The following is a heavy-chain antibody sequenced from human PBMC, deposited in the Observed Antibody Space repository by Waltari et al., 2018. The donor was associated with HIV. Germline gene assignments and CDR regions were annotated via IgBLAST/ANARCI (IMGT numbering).Heavy chain of an antibody. V-gene: IGHV1-8*01. CDR3: ARDDYLSFDL. J-gene: IGHJ5*02. CDR2: VNPNSGNT. CDR1: GYTFITYD. D-gene: IGHD4-17*01. Sequence: QVQLVQSGAEMRKPGASVKVSCKASGYTFITYDINWVRQAPGQGLEWMGWVNPNSGNTGYAQKFQGRVTMTRNASINTAYMEVSSLRSDDTAFYYCARDDYLSFDLWGQGTLVTVSS.